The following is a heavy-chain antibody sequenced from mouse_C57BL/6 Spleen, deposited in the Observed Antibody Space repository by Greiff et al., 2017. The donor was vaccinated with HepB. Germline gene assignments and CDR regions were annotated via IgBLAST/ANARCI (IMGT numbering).Heavy chain of an antibody. CDR2: ISYDGSN. CDR1: GYSITSGYY. J-gene: IGHJ2*01. V-gene: IGHV3-6*01. CDR3: ARVETFYYFDY. Sequence: ESGPGLVKPSQSLSLTCSVPGYSITSGYYWNWIRQFPGNKLEWMGYISYDGSNNYNPSLKNRISITRDTSKNQFFLKLNSVTTEDTATYYCARVETFYYFDYWGQGTTLTVSS.